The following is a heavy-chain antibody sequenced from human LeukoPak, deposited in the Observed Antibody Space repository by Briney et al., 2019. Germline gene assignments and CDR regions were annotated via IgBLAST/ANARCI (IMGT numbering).Heavy chain of an antibody. CDR2: INHSGST. V-gene: IGHV4-34*01. J-gene: IGHJ5*02. Sequence: SETLSLTXAVYGGSFSGYYWSWIRQPPGKGLEWIGEINHSGSTNYNPSLKSRVTISVDTSKNQFSLKLSSVTAADTAVYYCARGRLRSLGFDPWGQGTLVTVSS. D-gene: IGHD4-17*01. CDR3: ARGRLRSLGFDP. CDR1: GGSFSGYY.